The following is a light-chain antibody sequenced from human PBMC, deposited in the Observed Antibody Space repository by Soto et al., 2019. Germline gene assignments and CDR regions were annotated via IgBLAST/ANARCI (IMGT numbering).Light chain of an antibody. J-gene: IGLJ2*01. V-gene: IGLV4-69*01. Sequence: QTVVTQSPSASASLGASVKLTCTLSRGHSSYAIAWHQQQPEKGPRYLMKLNSDGSHNKGDGVPDRFSGSSSGAERYLTISSLQSEDEADYYCQTWGTGIQVFGGGTKLTVL. CDR2: LNSDGSH. CDR1: RGHSSYA. CDR3: QTWGTGIQV.